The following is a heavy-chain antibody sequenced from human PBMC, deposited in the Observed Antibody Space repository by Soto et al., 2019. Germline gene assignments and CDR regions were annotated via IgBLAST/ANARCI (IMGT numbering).Heavy chain of an antibody. V-gene: IGHV3-23*01. D-gene: IGHD3-22*01. J-gene: IGHJ1*01. CDR3: AKRGYYEGSGYWYCQH. CDR1: GFTFSSHT. CDR2: LSGSGGTT. Sequence: EVQMLESGGGLVQPGVSLRLSCVASGFTFSSHTMSWVRQAPGKGLEWVSGLSGSGGTTYYPDSVKGRFTISRDNSKNTLYLHMNSLRVEDTAVYYCAKRGYYEGSGYWYCQHWGQGTLVTVSS.